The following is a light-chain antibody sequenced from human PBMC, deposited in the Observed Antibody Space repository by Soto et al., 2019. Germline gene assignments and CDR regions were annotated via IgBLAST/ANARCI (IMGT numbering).Light chain of an antibody. CDR2: GAS. J-gene: IGKJ1*01. Sequence: ETVMTQSEATLSVSPGERATLSCRASQSIHTNLAWYQQKPGQPPRLLIYGASTRVTGIPTRFSGSGSGTEFTLTISSLQSEDFAVYYCQQYNNWPLTFGQGTKVEIK. CDR3: QQYNNWPLT. CDR1: QSIHTN. V-gene: IGKV3-15*01.